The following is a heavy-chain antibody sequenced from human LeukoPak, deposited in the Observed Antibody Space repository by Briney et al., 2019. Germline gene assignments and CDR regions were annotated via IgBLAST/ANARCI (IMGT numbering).Heavy chain of an antibody. J-gene: IGHJ3*02. CDR3: ARRSDAFDI. CDR2: ISYSGST. CDR1: GGSISSNN. V-gene: IGHV4-59*08. D-gene: IGHD1-26*01. Sequence: SETLSLTCTVSGGSISSNNWGWIRQPPGKGLEWIGYISYSGSTNYNPSLKSRVTISVDTSKNQFSLKVNSVTAADTAVYYCARRSDAFDIWGQGTMVTVSS.